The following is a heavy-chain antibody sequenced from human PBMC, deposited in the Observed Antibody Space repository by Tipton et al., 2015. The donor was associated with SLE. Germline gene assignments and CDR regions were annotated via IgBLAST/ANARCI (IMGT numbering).Heavy chain of an antibody. CDR1: GGSISSSSNNYY. D-gene: IGHD6-19*01. CDR2: INHSGTT. V-gene: IGHV4-39*07. Sequence: TLSLTCPVSGGSISSSSNNYYWGWIRQPPGKGLEWIGEINHSGTTNCNPSLKSRVTISVDTSKNQFSLKLRSVTAADTAVYYCARLVAVAGTGYFDLWGRGTLVTVSS. J-gene: IGHJ2*01. CDR3: ARLVAVAGTGYFDL.